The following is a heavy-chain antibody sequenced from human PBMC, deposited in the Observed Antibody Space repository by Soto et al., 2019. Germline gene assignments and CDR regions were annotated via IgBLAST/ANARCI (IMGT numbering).Heavy chain of an antibody. J-gene: IGHJ4*02. D-gene: IGHD6-19*01. Sequence: GRSLRLSCAASGFTFSNYAMSWVRQAPGKGLEWVSAISGNGDATYYADSVKGRVTISSDNSKNTLFLQMNSLRAEDTAVYYCAARPGLTVTGLDYWGQGALLAVSS. CDR2: ISGNGDAT. CDR1: GFTFSNYA. V-gene: IGHV3-23*01. CDR3: AARPGLTVTGLDY.